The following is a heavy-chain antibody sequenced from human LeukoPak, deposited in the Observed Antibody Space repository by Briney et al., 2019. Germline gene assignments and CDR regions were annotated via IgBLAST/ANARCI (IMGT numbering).Heavy chain of an antibody. CDR2: INPSGGST. CDR1: GYTFTSYY. CDR3: ARTYYYDSSGYPFDY. V-gene: IGHV1-46*01. D-gene: IGHD3-22*01. J-gene: IGHJ4*02. Sequence: ASVKVSCKASGYTFTSYYMHWVRQAPGQGLEWMGIINPSGGSTSYAQKLQGRVTMTRDTSTSTVYMELSSLRSEDTAVYYCARTYYYDSSGYPFDYWGQGTLVTVSS.